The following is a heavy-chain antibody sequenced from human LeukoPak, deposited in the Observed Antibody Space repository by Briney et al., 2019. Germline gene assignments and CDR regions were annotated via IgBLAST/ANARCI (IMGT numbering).Heavy chain of an antibody. Sequence: GGSLRLSCAASGFTFSSYSMNWVRQAPGKGLEWVSSISSSSSYIYYADSVKGRFTISRDNAKNSLYLQMNSLRAEDTALYYCARAYSSSWYVDWFDPWGQGTPVTVSS. CDR3: ARAYSSSWYVDWFDP. D-gene: IGHD6-13*01. CDR2: ISSSSSYI. CDR1: GFTFSSYS. J-gene: IGHJ5*02. V-gene: IGHV3-21*04.